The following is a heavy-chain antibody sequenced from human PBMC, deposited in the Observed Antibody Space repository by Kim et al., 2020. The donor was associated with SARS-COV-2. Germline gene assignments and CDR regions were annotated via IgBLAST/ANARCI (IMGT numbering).Heavy chain of an antibody. CDR2: ISSSSYI. V-gene: IGHV3-21*01. CDR1: GFTFSSYS. D-gene: IGHD2-2*01. J-gene: IGHJ6*02. CDR3: ARAKPIVVVPSYGMDV. Sequence: GGSLRLSCAASGFTFSSYSMNWVRQAPGKGLEWVSSISSSSYIYYADSVKGRFTISRDNAKNSLYLQMNSLRAEDTAVYYCARAKPIVVVPSYGMDVWGQGTTVTVSS.